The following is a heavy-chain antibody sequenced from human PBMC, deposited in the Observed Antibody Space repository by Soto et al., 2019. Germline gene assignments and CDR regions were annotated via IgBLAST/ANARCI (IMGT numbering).Heavy chain of an antibody. J-gene: IGHJ4*02. CDR2: INHSGST. D-gene: IGHD3-16*02. Sequence: SETLSLTCAVYGGSFSGYYWSWIRQPPGKGLEWIGEINHSGSTNYSPSLKSRVTISVDTSKNQFSLKLSSVTAADTAVYYCARGPADLYYDYIWGSYRPSPAFDYWGQGTLVTVSS. CDR1: GGSFSGYY. CDR3: ARGPADLYYDYIWGSYRPSPAFDY. V-gene: IGHV4-34*01.